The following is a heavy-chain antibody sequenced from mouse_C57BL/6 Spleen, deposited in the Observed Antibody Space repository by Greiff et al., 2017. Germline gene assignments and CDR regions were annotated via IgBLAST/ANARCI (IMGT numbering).Heavy chain of an antibody. Sequence: EVQLQQSGPELVTPGASVKISCKASGYTFTDYYMNWVKQSHGKSLEWSGDINPNNGGTSYNQKFKGKATLTVDKSSSTAYMELRSLTSEDSAFYYCARKERGYPHAMGYWGQGTSVTVSS. CDR1: GYTFTDYY. V-gene: IGHV1-26*01. D-gene: IGHD2-2*01. J-gene: IGHJ4*01. CDR3: ARKERGYPHAMGY. CDR2: INPNNGGT.